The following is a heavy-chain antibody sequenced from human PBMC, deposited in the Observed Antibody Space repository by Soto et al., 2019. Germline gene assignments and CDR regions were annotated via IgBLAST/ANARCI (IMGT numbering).Heavy chain of an antibody. J-gene: IGHJ6*02. Sequence: QVQLVQSGAEVKKPGSSVKVSCKASGGTFSSYAISWVRQAPGQGLEWMGGIIPIFGTANYAQKFQGRVTITADKSTSTAYMELSSLRSEDTAVYYCARGPHYSGSGSYYYYGMDVWGQGTTVTVSS. CDR3: ARGPHYSGSGSYYYYGMDV. CDR1: GGTFSSYA. CDR2: IIPIFGTA. D-gene: IGHD3-10*01. V-gene: IGHV1-69*06.